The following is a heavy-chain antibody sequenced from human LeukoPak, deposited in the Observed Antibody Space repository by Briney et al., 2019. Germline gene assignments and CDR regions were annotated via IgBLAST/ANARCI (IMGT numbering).Heavy chain of an antibody. CDR2: IRFDGSNQ. V-gene: IGHV3-30*02. D-gene: IGHD3-3*01. Sequence: GGSLRLSFAASGFTFSTYGMNWVRQAPGKGLEWVAFIRFDGSNQYHADSVKGRFTISRDNSKKTLDLQMNSLRPEDTAVYYCAKARVTISYAFDIWGQGTMVTVSS. J-gene: IGHJ3*02. CDR3: AKARVTISYAFDI. CDR1: GFTFSTYG.